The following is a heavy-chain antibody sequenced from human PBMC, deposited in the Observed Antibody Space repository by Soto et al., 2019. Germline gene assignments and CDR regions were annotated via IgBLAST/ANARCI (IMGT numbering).Heavy chain of an antibody. Sequence: PGVSLTISCQCSGYSVTTNGIGWVRQLPGKGLEWMGVIYPGDSDTRYSPSFQGQVAISADKSINTAYLQWSSLKASDTAMYYCARHSGVAEDGTDWGQGTLVTVSS. D-gene: IGHD6-13*01. CDR3: ARHSGVAEDGTD. CDR2: IYPGDSDT. J-gene: IGHJ1*01. V-gene: IGHV5-51*01. CDR1: GYSVTTNG.